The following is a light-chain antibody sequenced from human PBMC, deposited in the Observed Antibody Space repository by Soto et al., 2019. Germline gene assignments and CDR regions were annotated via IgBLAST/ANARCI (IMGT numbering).Light chain of an antibody. Sequence: QLVLTQPASVSGSPGQSITISCTGTSSDVGGYNYVSWYQQHPGKAPKLMIYEVSNRPSGVSNRFSGSKSGNTASLTISGLQAEDEADYYCSSYTSGSTWVFGGGTQLTVL. CDR2: EVS. CDR1: SSDVGGYNY. CDR3: SSYTSGSTWV. V-gene: IGLV2-14*01. J-gene: IGLJ3*02.